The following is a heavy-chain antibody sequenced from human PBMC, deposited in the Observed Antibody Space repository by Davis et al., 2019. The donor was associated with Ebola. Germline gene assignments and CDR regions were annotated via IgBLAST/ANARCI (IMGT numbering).Heavy chain of an antibody. CDR3: ASTTDQGSLGY. V-gene: IGHV1-69*04. Sequence: SVKVSCKASGYTFTSYGISWVRQAPGQGLEWMGRIIPILGIANYAQKFQGRVTITADKSTSTAYMELSSLRSEDTAVYYCASTTDQGSLGYWGQGTLVTVSS. J-gene: IGHJ4*02. CDR2: IIPILGIA. CDR1: GYTFTSYG. D-gene: IGHD4-17*01.